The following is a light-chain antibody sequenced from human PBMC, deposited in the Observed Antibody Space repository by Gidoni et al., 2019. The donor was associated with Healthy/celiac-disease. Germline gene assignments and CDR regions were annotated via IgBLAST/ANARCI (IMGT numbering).Light chain of an antibody. J-gene: IGKJ4*01. Sequence: EIVLTQSPATLSWSPGERATLSCRASQSVSSYLACYQQKPGQDHRLLIYDASNRATGIPARFSGSGSGTDFTITISSLEPEDFAVYYCQQRSNWPTFGGGTKVEIK. V-gene: IGKV3-11*01. CDR2: DAS. CDR3: QQRSNWPT. CDR1: QSVSSY.